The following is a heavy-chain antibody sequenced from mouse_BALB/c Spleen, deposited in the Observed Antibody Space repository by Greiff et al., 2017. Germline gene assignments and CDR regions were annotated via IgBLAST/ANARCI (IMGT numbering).Heavy chain of an antibody. V-gene: IGHV10-1*02. D-gene: IGHD6-1*01. Sequence: EVQLVESGGGLVQPKGSLKLSCAASGFTFNTYAMNWVRQPPGKGLEWVARIRSKSNNYATYYADSVKDRFTISRDDSQSMLYLQMNNLKTEDTAMYYCVRPNRQSYAMDYWGQGTPVTVSA. CDR1: GFTFNTYA. CDR2: IRSKSNNYAT. J-gene: IGHJ4*01. CDR3: VRPNRQSYAMDY.